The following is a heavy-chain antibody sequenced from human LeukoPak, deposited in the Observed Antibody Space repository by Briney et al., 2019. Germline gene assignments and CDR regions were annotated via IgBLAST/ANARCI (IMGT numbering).Heavy chain of an antibody. Sequence: GGSLRLSCAASGFTFSDYYMSWIRQAPGKGLEWVSYISSSGSTIYYADSVKGRFTISRDNAKNSLYLQMNSLRAEDTAVYYCARDVRVAARLFGYYYGMDVWGQGTTVTVSS. D-gene: IGHD6-6*01. V-gene: IGHV3-11*04. J-gene: IGHJ6*02. CDR3: ARDVRVAARLFGYYYGMDV. CDR2: ISSSGSTI. CDR1: GFTFSDYY.